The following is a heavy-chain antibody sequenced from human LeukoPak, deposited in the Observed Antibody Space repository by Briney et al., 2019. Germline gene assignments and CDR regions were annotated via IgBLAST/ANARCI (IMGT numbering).Heavy chain of an antibody. Sequence: PGGSLRLSCAASGFTFSDYYMSWIRQAPGKGLEWVSYISSSSSYTNYADSVKGRFTISRDNAKNSLYLQMNSPRAEDTAVYYCARDLGDILTGYYTNPYFDYWGQGTLVTVSS. J-gene: IGHJ4*02. CDR3: ARDLGDILTGYYTNPYFDY. D-gene: IGHD3-9*01. V-gene: IGHV3-11*05. CDR2: ISSSSSYT. CDR1: GFTFSDYY.